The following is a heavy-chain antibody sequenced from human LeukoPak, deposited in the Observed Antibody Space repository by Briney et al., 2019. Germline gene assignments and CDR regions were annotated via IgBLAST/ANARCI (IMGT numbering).Heavy chain of an antibody. V-gene: IGHV4-59*12. CDR2: IYYSGST. J-gene: IGHJ4*02. CDR3: ARDFPGYSSGWYEGY. CDR1: GGSISSYY. Sequence: SETLSLTCTVSGGSISSYYWSWIRQPPGKGLEWIGTIYYSGSTYYNPSLKSRVTISVDTSKNQFSLKLSSVTAADTAVYYCARDFPGYSSGWYEGYWGQGTLVTVSS. D-gene: IGHD6-19*01.